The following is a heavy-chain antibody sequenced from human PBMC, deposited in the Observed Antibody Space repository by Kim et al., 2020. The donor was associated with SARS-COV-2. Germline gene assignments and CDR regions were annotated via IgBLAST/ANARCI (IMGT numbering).Heavy chain of an antibody. CDR2: ISGSGGST. V-gene: IGHV3-23*01. D-gene: IGHD2-2*01. CDR3: AKDLVVVPAAKWSYYYYG. Sequence: GGSLRLSCAASGFTFSSYAMSWVRQAPGKGLEWVSAISGSGGSTYYADSVKGXFTISRDNSKNTLYLQMNSLRAEDXXVXXCAKDLVVVPAAKWSYYYYG. CDR1: GFTFSSYA. J-gene: IGHJ6*01.